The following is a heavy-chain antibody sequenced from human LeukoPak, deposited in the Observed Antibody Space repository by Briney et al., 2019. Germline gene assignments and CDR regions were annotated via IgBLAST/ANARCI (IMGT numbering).Heavy chain of an antibody. V-gene: IGHV3-9*01. CDR1: GFTFDDYG. D-gene: IGHD6-6*01. CDR3: AREVIAALDY. CDR2: ISWNSDSI. Sequence: PGRSLRLACVASGFTFDDYGMHWVRQAPGKGLEWVSGISWNSDSIGYADSVKGRFTISRDNAKNSLYLQMNSLRAEDTAVYYCAREVIAALDYWGQGTLVTVSS. J-gene: IGHJ4*02.